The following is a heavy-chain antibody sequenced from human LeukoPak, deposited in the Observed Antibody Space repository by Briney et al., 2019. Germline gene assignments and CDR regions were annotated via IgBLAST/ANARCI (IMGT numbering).Heavy chain of an antibody. CDR2: IHQSGSA. CDR1: GYSSSSGYY. D-gene: IGHD1-26*01. J-gene: IGHJ4*02. Sequence: SETLSLTCAVSGYSSSSGYYWGWIRQPPGKGLEWIGSIHQSGSAYYNPSLKSRLTISVDTSKNQFSLKLSSVTAADTAVYYCATFVGAATTSHFDFWGQGTLVTVSS. V-gene: IGHV4-38-2*01. CDR3: ATFVGAATTSHFDF.